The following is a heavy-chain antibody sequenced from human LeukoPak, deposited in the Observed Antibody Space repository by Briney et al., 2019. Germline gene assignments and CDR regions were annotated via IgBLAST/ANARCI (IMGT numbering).Heavy chain of an antibody. CDR2: IYPGDSNT. CDR3: ARRWAAVGTFDY. J-gene: IGHJ4*02. Sequence: GESLKISCQGPGYSFSSYWIAWVRQMPGKGLEWMGIIYPGDSNTKYSPSFQGQVTISADRSISTAYLQWSSLQASDTAMYYCARRWAAVGTFDYWGQGTLVTVSS. CDR1: GYSFSSYW. V-gene: IGHV5-51*01. D-gene: IGHD6-13*01.